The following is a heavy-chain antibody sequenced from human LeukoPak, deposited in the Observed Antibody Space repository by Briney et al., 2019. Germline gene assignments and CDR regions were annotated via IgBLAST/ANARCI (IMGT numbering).Heavy chain of an antibody. CDR1: VGTFNRYG. J-gene: IGHJ4*02. D-gene: IGHD2-2*01. CDR3: GRGFYTSFSDVSEFEF. CDR2: IIPILGIT. V-gene: IGHV1-69*04. Sequence: GASVKVSCKHSVGTFNRYGISWVPPAPGQGLEWMGRIIPILGITNYAQKFQGRGTITADKSTTTAYTELSSLSSEDKAVYFCGRGFYTSFSDVSEFEFCGQGALVTVSS.